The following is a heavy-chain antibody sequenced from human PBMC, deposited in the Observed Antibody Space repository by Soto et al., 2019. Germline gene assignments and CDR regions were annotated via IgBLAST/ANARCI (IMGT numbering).Heavy chain of an antibody. CDR3: ARHDPTMAARPDWFEP. Sequence: SETLSLTCTVSGGSISGYYWSWIRQPPGKGLEWIGHIYYTGNTNYNPSLKSRVTISVDTSKNQFSLNLNSVTAADTAVYYCARHDPTMAARPDWFEPWGQGTLVTVSS. D-gene: IGHD6-6*01. V-gene: IGHV4-59*08. CDR1: GGSISGYY. CDR2: IYYTGNT. J-gene: IGHJ5*02.